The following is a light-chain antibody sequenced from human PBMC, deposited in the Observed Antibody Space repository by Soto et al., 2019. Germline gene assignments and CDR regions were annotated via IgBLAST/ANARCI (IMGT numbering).Light chain of an antibody. CDR1: QSISSW. CDR2: DAS. Sequence: DIQMTQSPPTLSASVGDRVTITCRASQSISSWLAWYQQKPGKAPKLLIYDASSLESGVPSRFSGSGSGTQFTLTNSSLQPDDFATYSSPQYNSYSRKFGQGTKVDSK. J-gene: IGKJ1*01. CDR3: PQYNSYSRK. V-gene: IGKV1-5*01.